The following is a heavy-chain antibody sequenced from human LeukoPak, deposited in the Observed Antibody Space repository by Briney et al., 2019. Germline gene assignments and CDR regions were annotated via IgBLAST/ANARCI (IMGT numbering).Heavy chain of an antibody. Sequence: GASLRLSCAASGFTFSNYAMSWVRQAPGKGLEWVSAITGSGGNTYYADSVKGRFTISRDNSKNTEFLQMNSLRAEDTAVYYCAKWGDYDVLTGYYVSDYWGQGTLVTVSS. V-gene: IGHV3-23*01. CDR2: ITGSGGNT. D-gene: IGHD3-9*01. J-gene: IGHJ4*02. CDR1: GFTFSNYA. CDR3: AKWGDYDVLTGYYVSDY.